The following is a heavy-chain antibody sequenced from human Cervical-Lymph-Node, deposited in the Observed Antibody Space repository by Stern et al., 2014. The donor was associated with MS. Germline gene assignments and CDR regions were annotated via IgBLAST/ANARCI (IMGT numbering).Heavy chain of an antibody. CDR1: GFTFRSYA. J-gene: IGHJ6*02. V-gene: IGHV3-30*04. D-gene: IGHD1/OR15-1a*01. CDR2: ISYDGSDK. Sequence: VQLVESGGGVVQPGRSLRLSCAASGFTFRSYAMHWVRQAPGKGLEWVAVISYDGSDKYYGDSVKGRFTISRDNSKNTLYLQMNSLRPEDTAVYYCARGTSPPYYNYYGVDVWGQGTTVTVSS. CDR3: ARGTSPPYYNYYGVDV.